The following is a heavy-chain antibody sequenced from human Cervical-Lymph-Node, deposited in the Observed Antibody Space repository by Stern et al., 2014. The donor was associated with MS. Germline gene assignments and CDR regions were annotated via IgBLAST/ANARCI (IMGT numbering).Heavy chain of an antibody. CDR2: IYPGAYET. V-gene: IGHV5-51*01. CDR1: GFKFSIYW. J-gene: IGHJ4*02. CDR3: ARQTTAWASDV. Sequence: VQLVQSGAELIRPGESLKISCKGSGFKFSIYWIAWVRQMPGKGLEWMGIIYPGAYETKSSPSFQGQVTKQAANSTSPAYLQWSSLNASDSAMYFCARQTTAWASDVWGQGTLVTVSS. D-gene: IGHD1-14*01.